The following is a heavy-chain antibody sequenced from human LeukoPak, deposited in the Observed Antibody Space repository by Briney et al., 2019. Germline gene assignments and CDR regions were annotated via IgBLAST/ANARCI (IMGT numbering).Heavy chain of an antibody. CDR1: GFTFSSYA. V-gene: IGHV3-30*04. CDR3: AKYWGAYGDYRGRYMDV. J-gene: IGHJ6*03. Sequence: GGSLRLSCAASGFTFSSYAMHWVRQAPGKGLEWVAVISYDGSNKYYADSVKGRFTISRDNSKNTLYLQMNSLRAEDTAVYYCAKYWGAYGDYRGRYMDVWGKGTTVTVSS. D-gene: IGHD4-17*01. CDR2: ISYDGSNK.